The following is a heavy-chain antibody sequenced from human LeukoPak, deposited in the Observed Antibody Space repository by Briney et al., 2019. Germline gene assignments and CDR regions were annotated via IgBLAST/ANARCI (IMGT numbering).Heavy chain of an antibody. V-gene: IGHV3-30*04. Sequence: PGGSLRLSCAASGFTFSSYAMSWVRQAPGKGLEWVAVISYDGSNKYYADSVKGRFTISRDNSKNTLYLQMNSLRAEDTAVYYCARDRGRDGYKYFDYWGQGTLVTVSS. CDR2: ISYDGSNK. CDR3: ARDRGRDGYKYFDY. J-gene: IGHJ4*02. CDR1: GFTFSSYA. D-gene: IGHD5-24*01.